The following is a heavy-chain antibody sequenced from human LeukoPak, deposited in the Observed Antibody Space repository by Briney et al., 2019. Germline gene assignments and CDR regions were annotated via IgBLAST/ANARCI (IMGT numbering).Heavy chain of an antibody. J-gene: IGHJ1*01. V-gene: IGHV1-69*13. Sequence: SVKVSCKASGGTFSSYAISWVRQAPGQGLEWMGGIIPIFGTANYAQKFQGRVTITADESTSTAYMELSSLRSEDTAVYYCARLLVRGVMKYFQHWGQGTLVTVSS. CDR3: ARLLVRGVMKYFQH. D-gene: IGHD3-10*01. CDR2: IIPIFGTA. CDR1: GGTFSSYA.